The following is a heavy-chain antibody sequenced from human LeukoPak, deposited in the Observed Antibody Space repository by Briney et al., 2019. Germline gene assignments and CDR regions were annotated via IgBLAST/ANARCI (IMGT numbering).Heavy chain of an antibody. J-gene: IGHJ4*02. V-gene: IGHV4-61*02. D-gene: IGHD3/OR15-3a*01. CDR2: IYTSGTT. CDR3: ARARRMDNFDY. Sequence: SETLSLTCTVSGGSISSGSYYWSWIRQPAGKGLEWIGRIYTSGTTNYNPSLKSRVTISVDTSKNQFSLKLSSVTAADTAVYYCARARRMDNFDYWGQGTLVTVPS. CDR1: GGSISSGSYY.